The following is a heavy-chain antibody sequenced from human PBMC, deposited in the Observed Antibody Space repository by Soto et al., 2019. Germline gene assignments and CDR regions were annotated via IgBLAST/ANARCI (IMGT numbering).Heavy chain of an antibody. CDR1: GGYITSDY. CDR3: AGLYHYDSSGYYDY. V-gene: IGHV4-59*13. Sequence: PSETLSLTCTVSGGYITSDYWSWIRQPPGKGLEWIGHMYYSGTTKYNSALKSRVTISVDTSRNQISLKLTSVTAADTAVYYCAGLYHYDSSGYYDYWGQGTLVTVSS. J-gene: IGHJ4*02. D-gene: IGHD3-22*01. CDR2: MYYSGTT.